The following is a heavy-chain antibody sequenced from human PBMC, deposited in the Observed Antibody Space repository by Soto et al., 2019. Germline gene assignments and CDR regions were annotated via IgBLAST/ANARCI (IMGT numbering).Heavy chain of an antibody. CDR1: GDSISSGDYY. J-gene: IGHJ4*02. V-gene: IGHV4-30-4*01. D-gene: IGHD3-10*01. CDR3: AREDYYYGSGSYYY. CDR2: IYYSGST. Sequence: PSETLSLTCTVSGDSISSGDYYWSWIRQPPGKGLEWIGYIYYSGSTHYNPSLKSRVTISVDTSKNQFSLKLSSVTAADTAVYYCAREDYYYGSGSYYYWGQGILVTVSS.